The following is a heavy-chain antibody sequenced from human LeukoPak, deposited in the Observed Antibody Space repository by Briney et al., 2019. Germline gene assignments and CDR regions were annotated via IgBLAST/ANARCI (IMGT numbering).Heavy chain of an antibody. Sequence: PGGSLRLSCAASGFTFSSYAMHWVRQAPGKGLEWVAVISYDGSNKYYADSVKGRFTISRDTSKNTLYLQMNSLRAEDTAVYYCARDYRVVTSKTLDYWGQGTLVTVSS. CDR3: ARDYRVVTSKTLDY. CDR2: ISYDGSNK. D-gene: IGHD2-21*02. J-gene: IGHJ4*02. CDR1: GFTFSSYA. V-gene: IGHV3-30-3*01.